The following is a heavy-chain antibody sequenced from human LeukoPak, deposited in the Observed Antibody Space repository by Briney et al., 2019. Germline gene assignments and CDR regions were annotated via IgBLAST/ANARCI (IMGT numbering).Heavy chain of an antibody. J-gene: IGHJ2*01. CDR2: IYHSEST. CDR1: GYSISSGYY. Sequence: SETLSLTCTVSGYSISSGYYWGWIRQPPGKGLEWIGSIYHSESTYYNPSLKSRVTISVDTSKNRFSLKLSSVTAADTAMYYCARVGYYYDSSGLWYFDLWGRGTLVTVSS. D-gene: IGHD3-22*01. CDR3: ARVGYYYDSSGLWYFDL. V-gene: IGHV4-38-2*02.